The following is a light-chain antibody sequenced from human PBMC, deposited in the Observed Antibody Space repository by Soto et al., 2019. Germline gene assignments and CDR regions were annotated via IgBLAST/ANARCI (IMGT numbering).Light chain of an antibody. V-gene: IGLV7-43*01. J-gene: IGLJ2*01. CDR2: STS. CDR1: TGAVTSGYY. CDR3: LLYYGGAYVV. Sequence: QTVVTQEPSLTVSPGGTVTLTCASSTGAVTSGYYPNWFQQKPGQAPRALIYSTSNKHPWTPARFSGSLLGGKAALTLSGVQPENEAEYYCLLYYGGAYVVFGGGTKLTVL.